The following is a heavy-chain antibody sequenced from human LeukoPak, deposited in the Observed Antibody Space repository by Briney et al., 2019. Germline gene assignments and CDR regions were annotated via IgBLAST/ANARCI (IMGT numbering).Heavy chain of an antibody. CDR3: ARLNSSPKESMDV. Sequence: APVKVSCKASGYTFTGYYMHWVRQAPGQGLEWMGWINPNSGGTNYAQKFQGRVTMTRDTSISTAYMELSRLRSDDTAVYYCARLNSSPKESMDVWGQGTTVTVSS. V-gene: IGHV1-2*02. CDR2: INPNSGGT. J-gene: IGHJ6*02. CDR1: GYTFTGYY. D-gene: IGHD6-19*01.